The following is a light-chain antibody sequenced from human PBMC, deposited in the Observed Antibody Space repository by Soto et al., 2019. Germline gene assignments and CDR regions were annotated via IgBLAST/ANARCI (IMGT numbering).Light chain of an antibody. J-gene: IGKJ1*01. CDR1: QSVSSSY. CDR2: GAS. V-gene: IGKV3-20*01. CDR3: QQYGTSPWT. Sequence: EIVLTQSPGTLSLSPGDRATLSCRASQSVSSSYFAWYQQKPGQAPRLLIYGASSRATGIPDGFSGSGSGTDFTLTISRLQPEDFAVYYCQQYGTSPWTFGQGTKVEIK.